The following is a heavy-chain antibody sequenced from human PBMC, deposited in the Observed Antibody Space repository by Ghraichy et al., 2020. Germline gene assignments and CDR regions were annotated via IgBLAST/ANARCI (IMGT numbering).Heavy chain of an antibody. CDR2: INYNGLNR. Sequence: GGSLRLSCAAFGFALDSFGLHWVRQAPGKGLEWVATINYNGLNRYYADSAKGRFTISRDTSKHTLFLDMNSLRDEDTAVYFCSRDPTTGTGFYYMDVWGTGTTVTVSS. V-gene: IGHV3-33*02. J-gene: IGHJ6*03. D-gene: IGHD1-1*01. CDR3: SRDPTTGTGFYYMDV. CDR1: GFALDSFG.